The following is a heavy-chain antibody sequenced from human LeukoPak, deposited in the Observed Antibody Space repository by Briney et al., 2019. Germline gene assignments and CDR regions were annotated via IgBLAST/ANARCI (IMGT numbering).Heavy chain of an antibody. Sequence: SETLSLTCAVYGGSFSSYYWGWIRQPPGKGLEWIGSIYYSGSTYYNPSLKSRVTISVDTSKNQFSLKLSSVTAADTAVYYCARFSLLLDYWGQGTLVTVSS. CDR2: IYYSGST. CDR3: ARFSLLLDY. D-gene: IGHD2-21*02. V-gene: IGHV4-39*01. J-gene: IGHJ4*02. CDR1: GGSFSSYY.